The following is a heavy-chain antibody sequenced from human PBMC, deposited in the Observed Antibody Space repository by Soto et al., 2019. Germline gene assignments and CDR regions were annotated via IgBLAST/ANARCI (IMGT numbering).Heavy chain of an antibody. Sequence: GESLKISCKGSGYSFTSYWISWVRQMPGKGLEWMGRIDPSDSYTNYSPSFQGHVTISADKSISTAYLQWSSLKASDTAMYYCARLGVPAAMHYYYYGMDVWGQGTTVNVSS. V-gene: IGHV5-10-1*01. D-gene: IGHD2-2*01. CDR3: ARLGVPAAMHYYYYGMDV. CDR1: GYSFTSYW. J-gene: IGHJ6*02. CDR2: IDPSDSYT.